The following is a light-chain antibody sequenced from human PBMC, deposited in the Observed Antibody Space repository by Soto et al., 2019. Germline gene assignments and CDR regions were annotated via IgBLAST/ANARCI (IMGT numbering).Light chain of an antibody. CDR3: MQTIQLPLT. J-gene: IGKJ4*01. CDR2: EVS. Sequence: IVLTQTPLSLSVTPGQPASISCKSSQSLRHSDGRTYVYWYVQRPGQPPQLLIYEVSNRFSGVPHRFGGYGAGTDFKLEISRVEAEDVGIYYCMQTIQLPLTFGGGTKVDIK. V-gene: IGKV2D-29*01. CDR1: QSLRHSDGRTY.